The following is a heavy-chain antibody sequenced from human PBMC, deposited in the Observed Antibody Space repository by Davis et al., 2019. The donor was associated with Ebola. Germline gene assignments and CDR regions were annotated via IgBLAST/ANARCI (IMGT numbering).Heavy chain of an antibody. D-gene: IGHD2-2*01. CDR1: GYDFTKYW. Sequence: GESLKISCKGSGYDFTKYWLGWVRQMPGKGLEWIGFIYRADSDIRYSPSFQGQVTISADKSIGTAYLQWSSLKASDTAMYYCARIFDPRDIVVVPAANPLDYWGQGTLVTVSS. CDR2: IYRADSDI. CDR3: ARIFDPRDIVVVPAANPLDY. V-gene: IGHV5-51*01. J-gene: IGHJ4*02.